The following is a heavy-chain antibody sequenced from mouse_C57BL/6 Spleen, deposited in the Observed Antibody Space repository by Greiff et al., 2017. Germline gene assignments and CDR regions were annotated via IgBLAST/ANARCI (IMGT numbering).Heavy chain of an antibody. D-gene: IGHD1-1*01. Sequence: QVQLQQPGTELVKPGASVKLSCKASGYTFTSYWMHWVKQRPGQGLEWIGNINPSNGGTNYNEKFKSKATLTVDKSSSTAYMQLSSLTSEDSAVYYCARLAHYYGSSSTWFAYWGQGTLVTVSA. J-gene: IGHJ3*01. CDR2: INPSNGGT. CDR3: ARLAHYYGSSSTWFAY. CDR1: GYTFTSYW. V-gene: IGHV1-53*01.